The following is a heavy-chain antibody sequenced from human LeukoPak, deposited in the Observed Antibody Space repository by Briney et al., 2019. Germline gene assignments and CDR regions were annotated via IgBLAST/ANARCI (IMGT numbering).Heavy chain of an antibody. D-gene: IGHD5-12*01. CDR1: GGSFSGYY. CDR3: ASTDPTGYGAASLGYYYYYMDV. CDR2: INHSGST. V-gene: IGHV4-34*01. Sequence: SETLSLTCAVYGGSFSGYYWSWIRQPPGKGLEWIGEINHSGSTNYNPSLKSRVTISVDTSKNQFSLKLSSVTAADTAVYYCASTDPTGYGAASLGYYYYYMDVWGKGTTVTVSS. J-gene: IGHJ6*03.